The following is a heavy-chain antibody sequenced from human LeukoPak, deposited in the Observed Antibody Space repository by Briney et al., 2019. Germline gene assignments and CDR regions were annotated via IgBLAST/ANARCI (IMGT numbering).Heavy chain of an antibody. V-gene: IGHV3-21*01. CDR1: GFTFSSYS. Sequence: PGGSLRLSCAPSGFTFSSYSMNWVRQAPGKGLEWVSSISSSSSYIYYADSVKGRFTISRDNAKNSLYLQMNSLRAEDTAVYYCAREKSGVARTFDYWGQGTLVTVS. CDR3: AREKSGVARTFDY. J-gene: IGHJ4*02. D-gene: IGHD2/OR15-2a*01. CDR2: ISSSSSYI.